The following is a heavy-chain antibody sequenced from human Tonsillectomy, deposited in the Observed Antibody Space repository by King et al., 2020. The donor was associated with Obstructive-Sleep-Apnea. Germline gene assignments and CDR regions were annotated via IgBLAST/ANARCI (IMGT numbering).Heavy chain of an antibody. CDR2: ISWDGGST. Sequence: QLVQSGGVVVQPGGSLRLSCAASGFTFDDYAMHWVRQAPGKGLEWVSLISWDGGSTYYTDSVKGRFSVSRDNSKNSLYLRMNSRRAEDTALYFCAKGNTPMVPDTFQHWGQGTLVTVSS. J-gene: IGHJ1*01. CDR1: GFTFDDYA. D-gene: IGHD5-18*01. V-gene: IGHV3-43D*03. CDR3: AKGNTPMVPDTFQH.